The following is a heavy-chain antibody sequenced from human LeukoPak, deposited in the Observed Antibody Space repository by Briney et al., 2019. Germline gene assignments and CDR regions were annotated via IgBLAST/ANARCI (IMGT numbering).Heavy chain of an antibody. CDR3: ARSNNGGWGYCDY. Sequence: PGGSLRLSCAASGFSFSNYGMHWVRQAPGKGLEWVAVIWYDGSNKYYADSVKGRFTISRDNSKNTLHVQMSSLRAEDTAVYYCARSNNGGWGYCDYWGQGSLVTVSS. J-gene: IGHJ4*02. CDR2: IWYDGSNK. CDR1: GFSFSNYG. D-gene: IGHD3-16*01. V-gene: IGHV3-33*01.